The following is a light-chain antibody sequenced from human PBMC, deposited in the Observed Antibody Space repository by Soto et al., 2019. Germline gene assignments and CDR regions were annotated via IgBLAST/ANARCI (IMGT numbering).Light chain of an antibody. CDR3: CSYAGSYSYV. V-gene: IGLV2-11*01. Sequence: QSALTQPRSVSGSPGQSVTISCTGTSSDVGGYNYVSWYQQHPGKAPKLMIYDVSKRPSGVPDRFSGSKSGNTASLTISGLQAEDEADYYCCSYAGSYSYVFGTGTKLTRL. J-gene: IGLJ1*01. CDR1: SSDVGGYNY. CDR2: DVS.